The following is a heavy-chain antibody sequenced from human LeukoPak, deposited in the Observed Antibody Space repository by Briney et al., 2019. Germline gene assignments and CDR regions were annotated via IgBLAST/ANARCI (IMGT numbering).Heavy chain of an antibody. V-gene: IGHV4-59*12. CDR3: ARGRRYYGSGSYRFDY. CDR2: IYYSGST. CDR1: GGSISSYY. J-gene: IGHJ4*02. Sequence: SETLSLTCTVSGGSISSYYWSWIRQPPGKGLEWIGYIYYSGSTNYNPSLKSRVTISVDTSKNQFSLKLSSVTAADTAVYYCARGRRYYGSGSYRFDYWGQGTLVTVSS. D-gene: IGHD3-10*01.